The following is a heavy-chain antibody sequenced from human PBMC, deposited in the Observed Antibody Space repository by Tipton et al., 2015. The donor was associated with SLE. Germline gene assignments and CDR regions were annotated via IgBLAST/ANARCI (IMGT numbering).Heavy chain of an antibody. CDR3: ARELGDY. Sequence: SLRLSCAASGFTFSGYAMHWVRQAPGKGLEWVAVISYDGSNKYYADSVKGRFTISRDNSKNTLYLQMNSLRAEDTAVYYCARELGDYWGQGTLVIVSS. J-gene: IGHJ4*02. V-gene: IGHV3-30*04. D-gene: IGHD3-3*01. CDR1: GFTFSGYA. CDR2: ISYDGSNK.